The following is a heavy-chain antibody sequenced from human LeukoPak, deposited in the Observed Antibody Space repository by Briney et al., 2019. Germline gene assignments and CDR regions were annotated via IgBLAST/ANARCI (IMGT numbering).Heavy chain of an antibody. V-gene: IGHV1-2*02. CDR2: INPNSGGT. Sequence: GASVKVSCKASGYTFTDYYTHWVRQAPGQGLEWMGWINPNSGGTSYAQKFQGRVTMTRDTSISTAYMELSRLRSDDTAVYYCERDLSGRYEFDYWGQGTLVTVSS. CDR3: ERDLSGRYEFDY. CDR1: GYTFTDYY. J-gene: IGHJ4*02. D-gene: IGHD1-26*01.